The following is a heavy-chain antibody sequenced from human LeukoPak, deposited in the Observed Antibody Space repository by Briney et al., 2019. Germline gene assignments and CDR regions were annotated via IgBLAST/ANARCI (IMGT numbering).Heavy chain of an antibody. CDR2: IYYSGST. CDR3: VRVGYAYGPVGNWFDP. J-gene: IGHJ5*02. V-gene: IGHV4-59*04. Sequence: PSETLSLTCTVSGGSISGYYWIWIRQPPGKGLELVGNIYYSGSTYSSPSLKSRVTISSDTSKNQFSLKLTSVTAADTAVYYCVRVGYAYGPVGNWFDPWGQGALVTVSS. D-gene: IGHD5-18*01. CDR1: GGSISGYY.